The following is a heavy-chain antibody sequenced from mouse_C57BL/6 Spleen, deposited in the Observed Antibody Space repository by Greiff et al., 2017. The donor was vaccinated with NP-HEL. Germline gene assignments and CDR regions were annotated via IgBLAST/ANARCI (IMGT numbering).Heavy chain of an antibody. V-gene: IGHV5-9-1*02. J-gene: IGHJ4*01. Sequence: EVQGVESGEGLVKPGGSLKLSCAASGFTFSSYAMSWVRQTPEKRLEWVAYISSGGDYIYYADTVKGRFTISRDNARNTLYLQMSSLKSEDTAMYYCTRNWDYYYAMDYWGQGTSVTVSS. CDR3: TRNWDYYYAMDY. CDR2: ISSGGDYI. D-gene: IGHD4-1*01. CDR1: GFTFSSYA.